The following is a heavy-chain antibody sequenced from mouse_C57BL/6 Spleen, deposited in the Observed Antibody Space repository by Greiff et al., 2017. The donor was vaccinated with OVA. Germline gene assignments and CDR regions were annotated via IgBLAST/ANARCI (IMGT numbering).Heavy chain of an antibody. D-gene: IGHD2-4*01. V-gene: IGHV5-9-1*02. CDR1: GFTFSSYA. J-gene: IGHJ4*01. CDR3: TREDYDDYYAMDN. Sequence: DVHLVESGEGLVKPGGSLKLSCAASGFTFSSYAMSWVRQTPEKRLEWVAYISSGGDYIYYADTVKGRFTISRDNARNTLYLQMSSLKSEDTAMYYCTREDYDDYYAMDNWGQGTSVTVSS. CDR2: ISSGGDYI.